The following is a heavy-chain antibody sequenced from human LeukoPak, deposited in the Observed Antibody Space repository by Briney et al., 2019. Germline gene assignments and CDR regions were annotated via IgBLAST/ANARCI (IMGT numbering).Heavy chain of an antibody. CDR1: GGSISSGGYY. CDR3: AKDFRGNYYGVLDY. D-gene: IGHD1-26*01. CDR2: IYHSGST. J-gene: IGHJ4*02. V-gene: IGHV4-30-2*01. Sequence: SQTLSLTCTVSGGSISSGGYYWSWIRQPPGKGLEWIGYIYHSGSTYYNPSLKSRVTISVDRSKNQFSLKLSSVTAADTAVYYCAKDFRGNYYGVLDYWGQGTLVTVSS.